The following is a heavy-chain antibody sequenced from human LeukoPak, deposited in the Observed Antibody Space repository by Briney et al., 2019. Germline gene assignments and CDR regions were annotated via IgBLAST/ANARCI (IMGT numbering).Heavy chain of an antibody. CDR2: IYTSGST. CDR3: AREGGSYVDY. V-gene: IGHV4-61*02. D-gene: IGHD1-26*01. J-gene: IGHJ4*02. Sequence: PSETLSLTCTVSGGPISSGSYYWSWIRQPAGKGLEWIGRIYTSGSTNYNPSLKSRVTISVDTSKNQFSLKLSSVTAADTAVYYCAREGGSYVDYWGQGTLVTVSS. CDR1: GGPISSGSYY.